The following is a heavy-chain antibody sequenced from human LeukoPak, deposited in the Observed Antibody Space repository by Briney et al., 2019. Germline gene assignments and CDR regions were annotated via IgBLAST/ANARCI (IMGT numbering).Heavy chain of an antibody. CDR1: GYTFTSYF. J-gene: IGHJ5*02. D-gene: IGHD3-22*01. CDR3: ARSYSASYDSPAGWFGP. CDR2: INPSGYSA. V-gene: IGHV1-46*01. Sequence: ASVKVSCKASGYTFTSYFMHWVRQAPGQGLEWVGVINPSGYSATYAHKFYGRVTMTRDTSTSTVYMELSSLRSEDTAVYYCARSYSASYDSPAGWFGPWGQGTLVTVSS.